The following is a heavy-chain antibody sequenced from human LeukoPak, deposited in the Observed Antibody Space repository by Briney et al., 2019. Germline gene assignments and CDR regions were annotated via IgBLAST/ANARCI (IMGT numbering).Heavy chain of an antibody. Sequence: ASVKVSCKASGYSFTSNYIHWVRQAPGQSLEWLGWINPGNGETRYSRKFQGRVSMSIDTSATTAYMELDSLTAEDTAIYYCSRDRWHCVVNCDSVYYYSLDVWGQGTTVTVSS. CDR1: GYSFTSNY. J-gene: IGHJ6*02. D-gene: IGHD4/OR15-4a*01. V-gene: IGHV1-3*01. CDR2: INPGNGET. CDR3: SRDRWHCVVNCDSVYYYSLDV.